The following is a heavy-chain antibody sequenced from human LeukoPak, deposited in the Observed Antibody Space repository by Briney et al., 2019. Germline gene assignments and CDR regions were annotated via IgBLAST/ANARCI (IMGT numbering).Heavy chain of an antibody. J-gene: IGHJ4*02. CDR2: ISSSSSTI. V-gene: IGHV3-48*01. CDR1: GFTFISYS. Sequence: GGSLRLSCAASGFTFISYSMNWVRQAPGKGLEWVSYISSSSSTIYYADSVQGRFAISRDNAKNSLYLQMNSLRAEDTALYYCARDTYGDYSIDYWGQGTLVTVSS. D-gene: IGHD4-17*01. CDR3: ARDTYGDYSIDY.